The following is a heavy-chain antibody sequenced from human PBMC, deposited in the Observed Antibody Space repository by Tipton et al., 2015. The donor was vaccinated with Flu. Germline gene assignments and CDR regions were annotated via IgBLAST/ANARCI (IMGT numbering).Heavy chain of an antibody. Sequence: TLSLTCTVSGGSISTYYWNWIRQSPGKGLEWIAYVHYSGSANYNPSLKGRVTISVDTSKNQFSLKLNSVTAADTAVYYCARGVWLGELFLPSFDSWGQGTLVTVSS. CDR3: ARGVWLGELFLPSFDS. V-gene: IGHV4-59*01. CDR1: GGSISTYY. J-gene: IGHJ4*02. CDR2: VHYSGSA. D-gene: IGHD3-10*01.